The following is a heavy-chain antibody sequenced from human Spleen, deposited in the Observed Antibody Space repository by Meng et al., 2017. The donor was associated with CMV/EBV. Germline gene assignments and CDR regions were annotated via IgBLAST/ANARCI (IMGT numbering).Heavy chain of an antibody. Sequence: GESLKISCAASGFTFSSYGMHWVRQAPGKGLEWVAVIWYDGSNKYYADSVKGRFTISRDNSKNTLYLQMNSLRAEDTAVYYCAKYEVSDGYFYLDYWGQGTLVTVSS. CDR2: IWYDGSNK. CDR1: GFTFSSYG. CDR3: AKYEVSDGYFYLDY. V-gene: IGHV3-33*06. J-gene: IGHJ4*02. D-gene: IGHD3-22*01.